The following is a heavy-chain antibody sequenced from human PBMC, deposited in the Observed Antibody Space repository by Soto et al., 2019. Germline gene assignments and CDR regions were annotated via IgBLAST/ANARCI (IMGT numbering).Heavy chain of an antibody. CDR3: AREVGSRIDY. Sequence: QVQLAQSGAEVKKPGASVKVSCKASGYTFTSYDINWVRQATGQGLEWMGWMNPNSGNTGCAQKFQGRVTKTRNTTISTADMELSSLRSEDKDVYYCAREVGSRIDYWGQGTLVTVSS. V-gene: IGHV1-8*01. CDR2: MNPNSGNT. D-gene: IGHD6-13*01. CDR1: GYTFTSYD. J-gene: IGHJ4*02.